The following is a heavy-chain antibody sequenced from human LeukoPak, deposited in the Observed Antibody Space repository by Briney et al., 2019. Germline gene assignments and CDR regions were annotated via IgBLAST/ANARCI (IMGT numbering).Heavy chain of an antibody. Sequence: PGGSLRLSCAASGFTFSTYAMNWVRQAPGKGLEWVSSISSSSSYIYYADSVKGRFTISRDNAKNSLYLQMNSLRAEDTAVYYCARDIAVAGDYYYYGMDVWGQGTTVTVSS. V-gene: IGHV3-21*01. CDR3: ARDIAVAGDYYYYGMDV. CDR1: GFTFSTYA. D-gene: IGHD6-19*01. J-gene: IGHJ6*02. CDR2: ISSSSSYI.